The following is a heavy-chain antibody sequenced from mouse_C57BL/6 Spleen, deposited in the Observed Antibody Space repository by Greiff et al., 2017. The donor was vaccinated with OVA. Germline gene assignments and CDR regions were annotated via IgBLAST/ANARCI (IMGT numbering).Heavy chain of an antibody. J-gene: IGHJ4*01. CDR2: IDPSDSYT. CDR3: ARLGVGYYGSSYAMDY. Sequence: QVQLQQPGAELVRPGTSVKLSCKASGYTFTSYWMHWVKQRPGQGLEWIGVIDPSDSYTNYNQKFKGKATLTVDTSSSTASMQLSSLTSEDSAVYYCARLGVGYYGSSYAMDYWGQGTSVTVSS. V-gene: IGHV1-59*01. CDR1: GYTFTSYW. D-gene: IGHD1-1*01.